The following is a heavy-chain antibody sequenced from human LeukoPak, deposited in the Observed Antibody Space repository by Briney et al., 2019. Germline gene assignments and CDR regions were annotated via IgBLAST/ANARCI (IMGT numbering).Heavy chain of an antibody. CDR3: AKDIGTAAGTIAFDI. D-gene: IGHD6-13*01. Sequence: PGGSLRLSCAASGFTFDDYAMHWVRQAPGKGLEWVSGISWNSGSIGYADSVKGRFTISRDNAKNSLYLQMNSLRAEDTALYYCAKDIGTAAGTIAFDIWGQGTMVTVSS. J-gene: IGHJ3*02. CDR2: ISWNSGSI. V-gene: IGHV3-9*01. CDR1: GFTFDDYA.